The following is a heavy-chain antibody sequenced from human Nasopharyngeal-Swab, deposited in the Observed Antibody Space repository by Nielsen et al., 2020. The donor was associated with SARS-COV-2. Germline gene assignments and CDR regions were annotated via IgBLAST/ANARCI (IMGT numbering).Heavy chain of an antibody. D-gene: IGHD3-10*01. V-gene: IGHV3-20*04. J-gene: IGHJ6*03. CDR3: ARDRGFDGYYYMDV. CDR1: GFTFDDYG. CDR2: INWNGGST. Sequence: GESLKISCAASGFTFDDYGMSWVRQAPGKGLEWVSGINWNGGSTGYADSVKGRFTISRDNAKNSLYLQMNSLRAEDTALYYCARDRGFDGYYYMDVWGKGTTVTVSS.